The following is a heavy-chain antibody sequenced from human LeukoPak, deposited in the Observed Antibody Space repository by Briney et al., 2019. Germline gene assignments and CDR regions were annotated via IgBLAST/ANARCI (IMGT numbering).Heavy chain of an antibody. J-gene: IGHJ4*02. Sequence: GGSLRLSCAASGFTFSNYAMSWVRQAPGKGLEWVSVISDSGGDSSYADSGKGRFTISRDNSKNTLYLQMDSLSPEDTAVYYCAKSDCTSSSCYTIDYWGQGTLVTVSS. CDR2: ISDSGGDS. V-gene: IGHV3-23*01. CDR1: GFTFSNYA. D-gene: IGHD2-2*02. CDR3: AKSDCTSSSCYTIDY.